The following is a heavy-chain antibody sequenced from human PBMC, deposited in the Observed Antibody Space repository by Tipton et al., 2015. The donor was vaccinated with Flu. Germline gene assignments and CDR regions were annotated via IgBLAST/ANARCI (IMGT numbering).Heavy chain of an antibody. J-gene: IGHJ5*02. CDR2: ISPYSGNT. D-gene: IGHD3-9*01. Sequence: QVQLVQSGAEVKRPGASVKVSCKASGYTFRNYGISWVRQAPGQGLEWIGWISPYSGNTNYAQKFQGRVTMATDTSTTTAYMELRSLRDDDTAVYYCARGRYLAFIMSGGDWFDPWGQGTLVTVSS. CDR3: ARGRYLAFIMSGGDWFDP. V-gene: IGHV1-18*01. CDR1: GYTFRNYG.